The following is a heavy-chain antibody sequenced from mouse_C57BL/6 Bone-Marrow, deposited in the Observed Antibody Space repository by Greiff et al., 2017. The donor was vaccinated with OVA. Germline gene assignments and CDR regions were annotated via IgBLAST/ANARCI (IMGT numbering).Heavy chain of an antibody. CDR2: IYYSGTI. CDR3: ARDTYYYEAGDYAMDY. V-gene: IGHV3-5*01. CDR1: GISITTGNYR. D-gene: IGHD2-10*01. Sequence: VQLKESGPGLVKPSQTVFLTCTVTGISITTGNYRWSWIRQFPGNKLEWIGYIYYSGTITYNPSLTSRTTITRDTPKNQFFLEMNSLTAEDTATYYCARDTYYYEAGDYAMDYWGQGTSVTVSS. J-gene: IGHJ4*01.